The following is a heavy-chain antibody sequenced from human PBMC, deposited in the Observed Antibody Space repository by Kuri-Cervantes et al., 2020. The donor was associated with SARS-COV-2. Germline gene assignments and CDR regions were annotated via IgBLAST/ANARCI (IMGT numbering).Heavy chain of an antibody. CDR2: INPNSGGT. CDR3: ARVAVGATHPNYYMDV. D-gene: IGHD1-26*01. V-gene: IGHV1-2*02. J-gene: IGHJ6*03. CDR1: GYTFTGYY. Sequence: ASVKVSCKASGYTFTGYYMHWVRQAPGQGLEWMGWINPNSGGTNYAQKLQGRVTMTRDTSISTAYMELSRLRSDDTAVYYWARVAVGATHPNYYMDVWGKGTTVTVSS.